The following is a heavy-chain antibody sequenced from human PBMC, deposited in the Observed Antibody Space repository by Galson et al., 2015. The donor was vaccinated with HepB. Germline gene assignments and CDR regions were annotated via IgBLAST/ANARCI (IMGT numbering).Heavy chain of an antibody. J-gene: IGHJ4*02. V-gene: IGHV3-30-3*01. CDR3: ARDIGFKARGFGPQDS. D-gene: IGHD3-10*01. CDR2: ISYDGSNK. CDR1: GFTFSSYA. Sequence: SLRLSCAASGFTFSSYAMHWVRQAPGKGLEWVAVISYDGSNKCYADSVKGRFTISRDNSKNTLYLQMNSLRAEDTAVYYCARDIGFKARGFGPQDSGGRGTLVPVSP.